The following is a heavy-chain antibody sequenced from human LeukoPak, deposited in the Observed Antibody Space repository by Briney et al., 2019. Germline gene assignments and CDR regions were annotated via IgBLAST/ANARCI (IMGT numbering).Heavy chain of an antibody. CDR2: INPNSGGT. D-gene: IGHD6-19*01. J-gene: IGHJ4*02. Sequence: ASVKVSCKASGYTFTSYDINWVRQAPGQGLEWMGWINPNSGGTNYAQKFQGRVTMTRDTSISTAYMELSRLRSDDTAVYYCASSGGMGSSGWYSDYWGQGTLVTVSS. CDR3: ASSGGMGSSGWYSDY. V-gene: IGHV1-2*02. CDR1: GYTFTSYD.